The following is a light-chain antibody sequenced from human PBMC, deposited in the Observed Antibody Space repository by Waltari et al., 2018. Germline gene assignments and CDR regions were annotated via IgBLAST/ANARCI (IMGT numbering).Light chain of an antibody. CDR3: QVWDANTDPGV. V-gene: IGLV3-21*04. CDR1: NIESKS. Sequence: SYVLTQPPSVSVAPGKTASITCGGNNIESKSVHWYQQKPGQAPILVISYDSDRSSGIPWRFSGSNSGNTATLTISRVEAGDEADYYCQVWDANTDPGVFGTGTEVTVL. CDR2: YDS. J-gene: IGLJ1*01.